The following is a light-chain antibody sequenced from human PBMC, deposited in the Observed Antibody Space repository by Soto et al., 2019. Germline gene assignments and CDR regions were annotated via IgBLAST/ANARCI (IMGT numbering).Light chain of an antibody. J-gene: IGLJ1*01. CDR3: SSYTSSSTLLYV. CDR1: SSDVGGYNS. CDR2: DVS. V-gene: IGLV2-14*01. Sequence: QSVLTQPASVSASPGPSITLSCTGTSSDVGGYNSVSWYQQHPGKAPKLMIYDVSNRPSGVSNRFSGSKSGNTASLTISGLQAEDEADYYCSSYTSSSTLLYVFGTGTKLTVL.